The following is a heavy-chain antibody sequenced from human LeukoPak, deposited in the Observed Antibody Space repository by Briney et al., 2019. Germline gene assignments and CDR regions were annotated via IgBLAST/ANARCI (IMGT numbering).Heavy chain of an antibody. Sequence: ASVKVSCKASGGTFSSYAISWVRQAPGQGREWMGGIIPIFGTANYAQKFQGRVTITTDESTSTAYMELSSLRSEDTAVYYCARLDVGYCSSTSCYSNDYWGQGTLVTVSS. V-gene: IGHV1-69*05. D-gene: IGHD2-2*03. CDR3: ARLDVGYCSSTSCYSNDY. CDR2: IIPIFGTA. J-gene: IGHJ4*02. CDR1: GGTFSSYA.